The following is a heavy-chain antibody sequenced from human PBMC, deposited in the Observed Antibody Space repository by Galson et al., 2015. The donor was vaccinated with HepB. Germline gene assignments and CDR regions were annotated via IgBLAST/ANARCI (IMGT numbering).Heavy chain of an antibody. D-gene: IGHD2-8*01. CDR1: GFTFSSHA. J-gene: IGHJ6*03. Sequence: SLRLSCAASGFTFSSHAMHWVRQAPGKGLEWVALISYDGTTKYYADSVRGRFTISRDNSKNTLNLQMNDLRPDDSALYHCARARYCANTRCLNYHYYSYMDVWGKGTTVTVSS. CDR3: ARARYCANTRCLNYHYYSYMDV. CDR2: ISYDGTTK. V-gene: IGHV3-30-3*02.